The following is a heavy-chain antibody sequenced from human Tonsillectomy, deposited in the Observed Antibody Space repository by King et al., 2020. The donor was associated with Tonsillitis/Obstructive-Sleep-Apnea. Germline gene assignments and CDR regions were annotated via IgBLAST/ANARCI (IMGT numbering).Heavy chain of an antibody. CDR2: ISWNTGSI. V-gene: IGHV3-9*01. CDR1: EFTFDDYA. D-gene: IGHD1-1*01. Sequence: VQLVESGGGLVQTGRSLRLSCVASEFTFDDYAMHWVRQAPGKGLEWVSGISWNTGSIRYADSVKGRFTISRDNAKNSLYLQMNSLRAEDTALYYCAKTYGLNWNDGRCFDYWGQGTLVTVSS. CDR3: AKTYGLNWNDGRCFDY. J-gene: IGHJ4*02.